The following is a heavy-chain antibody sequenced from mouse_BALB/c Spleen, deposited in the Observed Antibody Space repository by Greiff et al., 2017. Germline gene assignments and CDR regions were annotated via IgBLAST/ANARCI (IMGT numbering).Heavy chain of an antibody. CDR1: GFNIKDYY. J-gene: IGHJ4*01. D-gene: IGHD1-1*02. V-gene: IGHV14-1*02. CDR3: ARRGGNYDAMDY. CDR2: IDPENGNT. Sequence: VQLQQSGAELVRPGALVKLSCKASGFNIKDYYMHWVKQRPEQGLEWIGWIDPENGNTIYDPKFQGKASITADTSSNTAYLQLSSLTSEDTAVYYWARRGGNYDAMDYWGQGTSVTVSS.